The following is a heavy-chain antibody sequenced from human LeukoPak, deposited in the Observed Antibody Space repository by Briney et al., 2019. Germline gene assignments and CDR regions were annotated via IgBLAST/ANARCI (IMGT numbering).Heavy chain of an antibody. CDR2: ISSSSSYI. Sequence: GGSLRLSCAASGFTFSSYSMNWVRQAPGKGLEWVSSISSSSSYIYYADSVKGRFTIFRDNAKNSLYLQMNSLRAEDTAVYYCARGGYYGSGSLFWFDPWGQGTLVTVSS. V-gene: IGHV3-21*01. D-gene: IGHD3-10*01. CDR3: ARGGYYGSGSLFWFDP. CDR1: GFTFSSYS. J-gene: IGHJ5*02.